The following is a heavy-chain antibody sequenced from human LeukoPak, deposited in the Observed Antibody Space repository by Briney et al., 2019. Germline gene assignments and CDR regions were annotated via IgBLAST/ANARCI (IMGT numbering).Heavy chain of an antibody. CDR2: ITSDGSTT. J-gene: IGHJ4*02. CDR1: GFTFSSFW. Sequence: GGSLRLSCAASGFTFSSFWMYWVRHVPGKGLMWVSRITSDGSTTTYADFVKGRFTISRDNARNTLYLQMNSLRGEDTAVYYCARDVRNWGQGTRVTVSS. CDR3: ARDVRN. D-gene: IGHD2/OR15-2a*01. V-gene: IGHV3-74*01.